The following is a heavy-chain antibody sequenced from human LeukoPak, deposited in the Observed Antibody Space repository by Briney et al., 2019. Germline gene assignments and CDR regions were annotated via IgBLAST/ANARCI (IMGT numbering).Heavy chain of an antibody. CDR1: GFSLSTSGVG. Sequence: SGPTLVNPTQTLTLTCTFSGFSLSTSGVGVGWIRQPPGKALEWLALIYWNDDKRYSPSLKSRLTITKDTSKNQVVLTMTNMDPVDTATYYCALLYYDSSGYSHYFDYWGQGTLVTVSS. J-gene: IGHJ4*02. CDR2: IYWNDDK. D-gene: IGHD3-22*01. CDR3: ALLYYDSSGYSHYFDY. V-gene: IGHV2-5*01.